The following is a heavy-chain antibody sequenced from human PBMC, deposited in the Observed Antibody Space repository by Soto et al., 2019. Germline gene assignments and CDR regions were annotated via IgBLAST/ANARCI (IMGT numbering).Heavy chain of an antibody. CDR3: ASTIDVTYFDY. D-gene: IGHD2-2*01. Sequence: QLQLQESGPGLVKPSETVSLTCTVSVGSISSSSYYWGWIRQPPGKALEWIATIYYSESMYYNPSRKSRVTMSVATSKSQFSLSLSSVTAADTAVYYCASTIDVTYFDYWGQGTLVTVSS. CDR1: VGSISSSSYY. CDR2: IYYSESM. V-gene: IGHV4-39*01. J-gene: IGHJ4*02.